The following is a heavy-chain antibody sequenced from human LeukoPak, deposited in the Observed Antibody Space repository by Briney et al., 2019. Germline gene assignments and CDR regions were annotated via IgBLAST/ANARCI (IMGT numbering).Heavy chain of an antibody. D-gene: IGHD3/OR15-3a*01. CDR3: ARARQGFWTEWSD. Sequence: GASVKVSCQSSGYTFTSYRFRWVRQAPGQGLEWMGCISAYNGYTHYAHKLQGRVTMTTDTSTSTAYMGLRSLRSDDTAVYYCARARQGFWTEWSDWGQGTLVTVSS. V-gene: IGHV1-18*01. CDR2: ISAYNGYT. CDR1: GYTFTSYR. J-gene: IGHJ4*02.